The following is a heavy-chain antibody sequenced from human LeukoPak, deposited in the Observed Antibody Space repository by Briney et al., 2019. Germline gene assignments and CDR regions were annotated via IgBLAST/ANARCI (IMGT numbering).Heavy chain of an antibody. V-gene: IGHV4-59*01. CDR1: GGSFSGYY. D-gene: IGHD5-18*01. CDR3: ARSSYGYYFDY. CDR2: IYYSGST. Sequence: SETLSLTCAVYGGSFSGYYWSWIRQPPGKGLEWIGYIYYSGSTNYNPSLKSRVTISVDTSKNQFSLKLSSVTAADTAVYYCARSSYGYYFDYWGQGTLVTVSS. J-gene: IGHJ4*02.